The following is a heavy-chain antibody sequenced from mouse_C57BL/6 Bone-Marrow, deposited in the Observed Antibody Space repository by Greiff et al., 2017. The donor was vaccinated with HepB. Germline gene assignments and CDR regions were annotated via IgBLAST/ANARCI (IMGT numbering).Heavy chain of an antibody. D-gene: IGHD1-1*01. Sequence: VQLQQSGPELVKPGASVKISCKASGYAFSSSRMNWVKQRPGKGLEWIGRIYPGDGDTNYNGKFKGKATLTADKSSSTAYMQLSSLTSEDSAVYFCARFHYGSSLYWYFDVWGTGTTVTVSS. CDR3: ARFHYGSSLYWYFDV. V-gene: IGHV1-82*01. CDR2: IYPGDGDT. CDR1: GYAFSSSR. J-gene: IGHJ1*03.